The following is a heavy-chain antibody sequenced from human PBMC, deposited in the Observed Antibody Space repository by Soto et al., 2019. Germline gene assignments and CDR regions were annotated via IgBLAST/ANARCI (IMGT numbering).Heavy chain of an antibody. CDR1: GYSFTSYW. J-gene: IGHJ4*02. CDR3: ARQIYDSDTGPNFQYYFDS. D-gene: IGHD3-22*01. V-gene: IGHV5-10-1*01. CDR2: IDPSDSQT. Sequence: PGESIRISWRCSGYSFTSYWIGWVRQKPGKGLEWMGRIDPSDSQTYYSPSFRGHVTISVTKSITTVFLQWSSLRASDTAMYYCARQIYDSDTGPNFQYYFDSWGQGTPVTVS.